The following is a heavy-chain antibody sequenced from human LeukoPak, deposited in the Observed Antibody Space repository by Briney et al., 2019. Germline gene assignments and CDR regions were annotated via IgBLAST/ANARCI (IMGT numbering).Heavy chain of an antibody. CDR2: VYYTGST. CDR1: GGSISSYY. CDR3: ARGGDGYKSPWFDP. J-gene: IGHJ5*02. V-gene: IGHV4-59*01. Sequence: SETLSLTCTVSGGSISSYYWSWIRQSPGKGLEWIGYVYYTGSTSYNPSLKSRVTISLHTSKNQFSLNLSSVTAADTAVYYCARGGDGYKSPWFDPWGRGTLVTVSS. D-gene: IGHD5-24*01.